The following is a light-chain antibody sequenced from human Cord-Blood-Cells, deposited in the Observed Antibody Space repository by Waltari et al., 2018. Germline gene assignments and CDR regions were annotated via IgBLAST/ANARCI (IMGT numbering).Light chain of an antibody. CDR3: SSYAGSNNYV. V-gene: IGLV2-8*01. CDR2: AFS. CDR1: SSDVRGYKS. J-gene: IGLJ1*01. Sequence: QSALTPPPSASGSPGQSVTISCTGTSSDVRGYKSVSWYQQHPGKAPKLMIYAFSKRPSGVPDRFSGSKSGNTASLTVSGLQAEDEADYYCSSYAGSNNYVFGTGTKVTVL.